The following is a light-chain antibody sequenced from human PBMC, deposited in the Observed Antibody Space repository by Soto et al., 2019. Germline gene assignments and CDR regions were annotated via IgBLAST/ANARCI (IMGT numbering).Light chain of an antibody. V-gene: IGKV1-17*01. J-gene: IGKJ1*01. CDR2: GAS. CDR1: QDVSND. Sequence: DIQMTQSPPSLSASVGDRVTITCRASQDVSNDLGWFQQKPGKAPKRLIFGASSLQSGVPSRFSGSGSGTEFTLTISSLQPEDFATYYCLQHNSYPRTFGQGTRWIS. CDR3: LQHNSYPRT.